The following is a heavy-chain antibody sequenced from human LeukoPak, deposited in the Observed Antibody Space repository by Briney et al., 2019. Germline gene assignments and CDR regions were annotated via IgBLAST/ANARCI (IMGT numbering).Heavy chain of an antibody. D-gene: IGHD6-13*01. CDR2: FDPEDGET. J-gene: IGHJ4*02. Sequence: ASVKVSCKVPGYTLTELSMHWVRQAPGKGLEWMGGFDPEDGETIYAQKFQGRVTMTEDTSTDTAYMELSSLRSEDTAVYYCATGVLAAAGTLDYWGQGTLVTVSS. CDR3: ATGVLAAAGTLDY. V-gene: IGHV1-24*01. CDR1: GYTLTELS.